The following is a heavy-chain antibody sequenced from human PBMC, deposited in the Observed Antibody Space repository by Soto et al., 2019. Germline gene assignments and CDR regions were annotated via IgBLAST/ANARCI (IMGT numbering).Heavy chain of an antibody. CDR2: ISGDDGSG. J-gene: IGHJ3*01. CDR3: VKEASGWKSRGSFDL. V-gene: IGHV3-23*01. CDR1: GVTFTTNA. D-gene: IGHD6-19*01. Sequence: GSRRLSCVASGVTFTTNAMDWVRQAPGKGLEWVSFISGDDGSGNYADSVKGRFTISRDNSKNTLCLQMNSLRAEDTAIYYCVKEASGWKSRGSFDLWGRGTMVTVSS.